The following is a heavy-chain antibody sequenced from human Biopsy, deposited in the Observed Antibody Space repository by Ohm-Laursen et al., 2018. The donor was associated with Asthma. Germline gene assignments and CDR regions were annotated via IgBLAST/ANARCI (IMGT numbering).Heavy chain of an antibody. CDR1: GFTVSNYV. D-gene: IGHD3-3*02. Sequence: SLRLSCSASGFTVSNYVMSWVRQAPGKGLEWVANIKHDGTEKNHVDSLKGRFTISRDNAKNSLYLQMNSLRAEDTAVYYCARTFHFWSPYHAEHYQLWGQGTLVTVPS. J-gene: IGHJ1*01. CDR3: ARTFHFWSPYHAEHYQL. CDR2: IKHDGTEK. V-gene: IGHV3-7*01.